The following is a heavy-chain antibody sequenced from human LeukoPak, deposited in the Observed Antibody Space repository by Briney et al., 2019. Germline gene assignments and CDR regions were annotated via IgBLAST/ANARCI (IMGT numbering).Heavy chain of an antibody. CDR2: INPNSGGT. J-gene: IGHJ4*02. D-gene: IGHD1-26*01. Sequence: ASVQVSCKASGYTFTGYCLHWVRPAPGQDLEWMGWINPNSGGTDYAQKFHGRVIMTGDTSISTAYMELSRLRSDDTAVYYCARGRATDGFDYWGQGTLVSVSS. V-gene: IGHV1-2*02. CDR3: ARGRATDGFDY. CDR1: GYTFTGYC.